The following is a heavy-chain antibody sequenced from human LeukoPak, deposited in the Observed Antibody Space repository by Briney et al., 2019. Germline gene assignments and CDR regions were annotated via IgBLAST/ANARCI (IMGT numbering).Heavy chain of an antibody. J-gene: IGHJ6*03. V-gene: IGHV4-4*07. Sequence: TSETLSLTCTVSGGSISSYYWSWIRQPAGKGLEWIGRIYTSGSTNYNPSLKSRVTISVDTSKNQFSLKLSSVTAADTAVYYCARDRYSNRYYYYMDVWGKGTTVTVSS. CDR2: IYTSGST. CDR1: GGSISSYY. CDR3: ARDRYSNRYYYYMDV. D-gene: IGHD4-11*01.